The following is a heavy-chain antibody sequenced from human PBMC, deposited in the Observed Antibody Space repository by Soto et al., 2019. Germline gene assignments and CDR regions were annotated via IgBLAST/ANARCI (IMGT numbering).Heavy chain of an antibody. CDR1: GDSFTGFW. CDR2: IYPRDSDT. CDR3: ARQHPLDSRVWYT. D-gene: IGHD6-19*01. Sequence: GESLKISCKVSGDSFTGFWIGWVRQMPGKGLEWLGSIYPRDSDTRYRPSFQGQVTISADKSLSTAYLQWNSLQASDTAIYYCARQHPLDSRVWYTWGQGTLVTVSS. J-gene: IGHJ4*02. V-gene: IGHV5-51*01.